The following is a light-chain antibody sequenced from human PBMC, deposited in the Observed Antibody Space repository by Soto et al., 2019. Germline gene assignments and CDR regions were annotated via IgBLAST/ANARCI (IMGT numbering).Light chain of an antibody. CDR3: AAWDGSLSGWV. V-gene: IGLV1-47*01. CDR2: RNN. Sequence: QSVLTQPPSASGTPGQRVTISCSGSSSNIETNYVYWYQQLPGTAPKVLIYRNNQRPSRVLDRFSASKSGTSASLAISGLRSEDEADYYCAAWDGSLSGWVFGGGTKLTVL. CDR1: SSNIETNY. J-gene: IGLJ3*02.